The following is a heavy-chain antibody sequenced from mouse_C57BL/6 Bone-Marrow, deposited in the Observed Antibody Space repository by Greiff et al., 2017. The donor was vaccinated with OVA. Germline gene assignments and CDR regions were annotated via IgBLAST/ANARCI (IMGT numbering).Heavy chain of an antibody. CDR3: ARRWRLREGGNAMDY. V-gene: IGHV1-59*01. D-gene: IGHD2-4*01. Sequence: VQLQQPGAELVRPGTSVKLSCKASGYTFTSYWMHWVKQRPGQGLEWIGVIDPSDSYTNYNQKFKGKATLTVDTSSSTAYMQLSSLTSEDSAVYYCARRWRLREGGNAMDYWGQGTSVTVSS. CDR2: IDPSDSYT. CDR1: GYTFTSYW. J-gene: IGHJ4*01.